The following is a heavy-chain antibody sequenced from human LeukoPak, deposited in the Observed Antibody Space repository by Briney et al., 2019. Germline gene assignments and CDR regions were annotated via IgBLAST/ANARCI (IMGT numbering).Heavy chain of an antibody. CDR2: IYHSGST. D-gene: IGHD3-10*01. CDR1: GGSISSGGYS. J-gene: IGHJ4*02. V-gene: IGHV4-30-2*01. Sequence: TSETLSLTCAVSGGSISSGGYSWSWIRQRPGKGLEWIGYIYHSGSTYYNPSLKSRVTISVDRSKNQFSLKLSSVTAADTAVYYCVRVGDYYDSGSLFDYWGQGTLVTVSS. CDR3: VRVGDYYDSGSLFDY.